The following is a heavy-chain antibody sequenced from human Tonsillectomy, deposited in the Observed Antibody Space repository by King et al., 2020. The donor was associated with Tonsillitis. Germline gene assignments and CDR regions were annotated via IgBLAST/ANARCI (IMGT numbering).Heavy chain of an antibody. D-gene: IGHD1-26*01. J-gene: IGHJ6*03. CDR3: ARGWDGYYYMDV. Sequence: VQLVESGGGLVQPGGSLRLSCAASGFTFSSYEMNWVRQAPGKGLEWVSYISSSGSTIYYADSVKGRFTISRDNAKNSLYLQMNSLRAEDTAVYYCARGWDGYYYMDVWGKGTTVTVSS. CDR2: ISSSGSTI. CDR1: GFTFSSYE. V-gene: IGHV3-48*03.